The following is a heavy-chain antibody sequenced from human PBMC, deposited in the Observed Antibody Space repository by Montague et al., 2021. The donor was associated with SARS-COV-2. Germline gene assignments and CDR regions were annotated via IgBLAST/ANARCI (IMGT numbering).Heavy chain of an antibody. CDR1: GGSISSSSYY. D-gene: IGHD3-22*01. CDR2: IYYSGRT. Sequence: SETLSLTCTVSGGSISSSSYYWGWIRQPPGKGLEWMGSIYYSGRTSYNPSLKSQATISVDTSKNQFSLKLSSVTAADTAVYYCARFPTSYYYDSKAAPATPDAFDIWGQGTMVTVSS. J-gene: IGHJ3*02. CDR3: ARFPTSYYYDSKAAPATPDAFDI. V-gene: IGHV4-39*01.